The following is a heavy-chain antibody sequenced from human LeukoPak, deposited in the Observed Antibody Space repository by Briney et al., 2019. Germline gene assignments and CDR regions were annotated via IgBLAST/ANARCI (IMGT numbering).Heavy chain of an antibody. Sequence: GGSLRLSCVASSFSFSDFWMSWVRQRPGKGLEWVSAISGSGGSTYYADSVKGRFTISRDNSKNTLYLQMNSLRAEDTAVYYCANDISSTSCYASNCYVYWGQGTLVTVSS. CDR3: ANDISSTSCYASNCYVY. J-gene: IGHJ4*02. V-gene: IGHV3-23*01. CDR2: ISGSGGST. D-gene: IGHD2-2*01. CDR1: SFSFSDFW.